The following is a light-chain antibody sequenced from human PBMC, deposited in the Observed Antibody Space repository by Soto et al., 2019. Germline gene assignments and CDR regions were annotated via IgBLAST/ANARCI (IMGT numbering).Light chain of an antibody. CDR1: SSDVESYKL. V-gene: IGLV2-23*03. Sequence: VLTQHASVSESAGQSLTISCTGTSSDVESYKLVSWYQQHPDKAPKLIIYEGNKRPSGVSNRFSGSKSGNTASLTISGLQAEDDADYYCCSYAGSTTFYVFGTGTKVTV. CDR2: EGN. J-gene: IGLJ1*01. CDR3: CSYAGSTTFYV.